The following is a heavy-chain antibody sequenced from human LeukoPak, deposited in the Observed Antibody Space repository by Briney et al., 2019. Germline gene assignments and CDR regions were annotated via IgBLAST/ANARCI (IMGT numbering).Heavy chain of an antibody. CDR2: FDPEDGET. CDR3: ARRRSSGWYPGGWFDP. J-gene: IGHJ5*02. CDR1: GYTLTELS. Sequence: ASVKVSCKVSGYTLTELSMHWVRQAPGKGLEWMGGFDPEDGETIYAQKFQGRVTMTEDTSTDTAYMELRSLRSDDTAVYYCARRRSSGWYPGGWFDPWGQGTLVTVSS. D-gene: IGHD6-19*01. V-gene: IGHV1-24*01.